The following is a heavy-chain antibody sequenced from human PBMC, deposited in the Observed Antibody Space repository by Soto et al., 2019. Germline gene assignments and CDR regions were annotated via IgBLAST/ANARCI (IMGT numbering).Heavy chain of an antibody. V-gene: IGHV3-33*01. CDR3: ERESQPPEYCSSGGCYHGTLHS. J-gene: IGHJ4*02. CDR2: IWFNGNE. D-gene: IGHD2-15*01. CDR1: GFTFSNFG. Sequence: GGSLRLSCVASGFTFSNFGMHWVRQAPGKGLEWVALIWFNGNEYYADSVRGRFTTSRDNSKSTMYLQMNSLRAEDTAVYYCERESQPPEYCSSGGCYHGTLHSWGQGILDTVSS.